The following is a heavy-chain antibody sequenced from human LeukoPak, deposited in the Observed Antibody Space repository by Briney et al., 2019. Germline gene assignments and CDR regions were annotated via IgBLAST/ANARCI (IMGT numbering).Heavy chain of an antibody. CDR1: GYTFTDYY. CDR2: INPKSGGT. Sequence: ASVKVSCKASGYTFTDYYMHWVRQAPGQGLEWMGWINPKSGGTNYAQKFQGRVTMTTDTSTSTAYMELRSLRSDATAVYYCATHSTRIAVRPSDYYYYMDVWGKGTTVTVSS. D-gene: IGHD6-6*01. J-gene: IGHJ6*03. CDR3: ATHSTRIAVRPSDYYYYMDV. V-gene: IGHV1-2*02.